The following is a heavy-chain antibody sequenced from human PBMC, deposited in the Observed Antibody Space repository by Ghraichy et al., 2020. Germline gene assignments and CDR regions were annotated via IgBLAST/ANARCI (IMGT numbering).Heavy chain of an antibody. CDR1: GFTFSSYT. Sequence: GESLNISCAASGFTFSSYTMNWVRQAPGKGLEWVSSISSSSSYIYYADSVKGRFTISGDNAKNSLYLQMNSLRAEDTAVYYCARKGGSEIDYWGQGTLVTVSS. CDR3: ARKGGSEIDY. CDR2: ISSSSSYI. V-gene: IGHV3-21*01. J-gene: IGHJ4*02. D-gene: IGHD3-10*01.